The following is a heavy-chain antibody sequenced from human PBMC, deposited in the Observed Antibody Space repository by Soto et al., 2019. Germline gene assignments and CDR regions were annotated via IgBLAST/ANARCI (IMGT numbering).Heavy chain of an antibody. CDR3: AGEGVTSSLSLPWMGYHYYGLDV. Sequence: QVQLVQSGAEVKKPGSSVKVSCRASGGTFNSHTISWVRQAPGQGLEWMGGIMPMFGVTNYARKVQGRLTMTPDESTTTAYMEVSSLTSDDTAVYYCAGEGVTSSLSLPWMGYHYYGLDVWGQGTTVIVSS. CDR2: IMPMFGVT. CDR1: GGTFNSHT. D-gene: IGHD2-2*01. V-gene: IGHV1-69*05. J-gene: IGHJ6*02.